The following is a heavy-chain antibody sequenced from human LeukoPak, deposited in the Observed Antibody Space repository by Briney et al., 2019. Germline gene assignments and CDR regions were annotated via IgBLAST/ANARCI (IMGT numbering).Heavy chain of an antibody. CDR2: ISWDSNSR. CDR1: GFTFDDYA. D-gene: IGHD3-3*01. Sequence: PGGSPRLSCAASGFTFDDYAMHWVRQAPGKGLEWVSGISWDSNSRGYADSVKGRFTISRDNAKNSLYLQMNSLRAEDTALYYCARQIAGFGVVIRPYYYYMDVWGKGTTVTVSS. J-gene: IGHJ6*03. V-gene: IGHV3-9*01. CDR3: ARQIAGFGVVIRPYYYYMDV.